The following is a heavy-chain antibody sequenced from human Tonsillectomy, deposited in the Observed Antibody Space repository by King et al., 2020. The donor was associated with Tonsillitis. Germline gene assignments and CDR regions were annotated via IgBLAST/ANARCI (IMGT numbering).Heavy chain of an antibody. J-gene: IGHJ4*02. CDR2: ITDSGNNT. V-gene: IGHV3-23*04. Sequence: VQLVESGGGLVQPGGSLRLSCAASGFTFSSYAMSWVRQAPGKGLEWVSGITDSGNNTYSADSVKGRYTISRDNSKNTLYLQMNSLRAEDTAVYYCAKDQLELESFDYWGQGALVTVSS. CDR1: GFTFSSYA. D-gene: IGHD1-7*01. CDR3: AKDQLELESFDY.